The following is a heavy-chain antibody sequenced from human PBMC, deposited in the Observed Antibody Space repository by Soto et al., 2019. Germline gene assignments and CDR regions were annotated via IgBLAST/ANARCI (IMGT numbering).Heavy chain of an antibody. CDR1: GFTFSDYY. CDR2: ISSSGSTI. V-gene: IGHV3-11*01. D-gene: IGHD1-7*01. J-gene: IGHJ6*03. Sequence: GGSLRLSCAASGFTFSDYYMSWIRQAPGKGLEWVSYISSSGSTIYYADSVKGRFTISRDNAKNSLYLQMNSLRAEDTAVYYCARFGRWNYVTYYYYYMDVWGKGTTVTVSS. CDR3: ARFGRWNYVTYYYYYMDV.